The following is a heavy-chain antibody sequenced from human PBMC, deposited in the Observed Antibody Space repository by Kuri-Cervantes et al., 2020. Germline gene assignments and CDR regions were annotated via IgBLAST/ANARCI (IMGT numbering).Heavy chain of an antibody. CDR1: GASVNNGNYY. Sequence: GGSLRLSCTVSGASVNNGNYYWTWIRQPPGKGLEWVSYISNSGSIIYYADSVKGRFTISRDNAKNSLYLQMNSLRAEDTAVYYCAKVSYYYNYYMDVWGKGTTVTDSS. J-gene: IGHJ6*03. CDR3: AKVSYYYNYYMDV. V-gene: IGHV3-11*04. CDR2: ISNSGSII.